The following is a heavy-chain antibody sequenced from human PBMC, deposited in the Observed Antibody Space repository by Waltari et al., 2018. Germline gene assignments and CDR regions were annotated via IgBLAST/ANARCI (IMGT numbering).Heavy chain of an antibody. CDR1: GGSFSGYY. CDR2: INPSGST. D-gene: IGHD3-10*01. J-gene: IGHJ4*02. Sequence: QVQLQQWGAGLLKPSETLSLTCAVYGGSFSGYYWSWIRPPPGKGLERIGEINPSGSTNDNPARKRRVTISVDTSKNQVSLKLSSVTAADTAVYYCKLMVRGVHYFDYWGQGTLVTVSS. V-gene: IGHV4-34*01. CDR3: KLMVRGVHYFDY.